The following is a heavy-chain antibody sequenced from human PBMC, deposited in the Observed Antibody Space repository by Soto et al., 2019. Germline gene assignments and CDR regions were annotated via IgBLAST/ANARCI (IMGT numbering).Heavy chain of an antibody. Sequence: QVQLVQSGAEVKKPGASVKVSCKASGYTFTGYYMHWVRQAPGQGLEWMGWINPNSGGTNYAQKYXGWFPXPRDTSISAAXXEXSXQGSDDTAVYYCARERAPPRHRGYRLYYYYYYGMDVWGQGTTVTVSS. CDR3: ARERAPPRHRGYRLYYYYYYGMDV. V-gene: IGHV1-2*04. D-gene: IGHD5-12*01. CDR2: INPNSGGT. J-gene: IGHJ6*02. CDR1: GYTFTGYY.